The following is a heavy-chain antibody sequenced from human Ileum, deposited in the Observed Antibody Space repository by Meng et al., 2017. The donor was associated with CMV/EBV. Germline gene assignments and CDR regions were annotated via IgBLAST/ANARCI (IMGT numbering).Heavy chain of an antibody. CDR1: GFTFSTYD. Sequence: GGSLRLSCETSGFTFSTYDMNWVRQAPGKGLEWVALIRYDGRRSYHADSVRGRFTISRDNSKKALYLQMNSLRPENTAVYYCAKERRLGATYYFHYSSYYFDYWGQGTLVTVSS. CDR3: AKERRLGATYYFHYSSYYFDY. J-gene: IGHJ4*02. V-gene: IGHV3-30*02. CDR2: IRYDGRRS. D-gene: IGHD4-11*01.